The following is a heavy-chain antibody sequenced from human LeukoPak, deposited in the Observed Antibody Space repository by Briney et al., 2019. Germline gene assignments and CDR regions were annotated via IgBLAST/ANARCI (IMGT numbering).Heavy chain of an antibody. V-gene: IGHV1-2*04. CDR1: GYTFTGYY. Sequence: GASVKVSCKASGYTFTGYYMHWVRQAPGQGLERMGWINPNSGGTNYAQKFQGWVTMTRDTSISTAYMELSRLRSDDTAVYYCARVIGLQQSPWSLFDPWGQGTLVTVSS. D-gene: IGHD6-13*01. CDR3: ARVIGLQQSPWSLFDP. J-gene: IGHJ5*02. CDR2: INPNSGGT.